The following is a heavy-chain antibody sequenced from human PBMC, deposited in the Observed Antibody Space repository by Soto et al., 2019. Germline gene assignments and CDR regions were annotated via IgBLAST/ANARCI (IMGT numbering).Heavy chain of an antibody. J-gene: IGHJ4*02. D-gene: IGHD3-10*01. CDR2: IWYDGSKK. Sequence: GGSLRLSCAASGFTFSSYGMHWVRQAPGKGLEWVAVIWYDGSKKYYADSVKGRFTISRDNSKNTLYLQMNSLRAEDTAVYYCARDHGSGSYYNSWPDYWGQGTLVTVSS. CDR3: ARDHGSGSYYNSWPDY. CDR1: GFTFSSYG. V-gene: IGHV3-33*01.